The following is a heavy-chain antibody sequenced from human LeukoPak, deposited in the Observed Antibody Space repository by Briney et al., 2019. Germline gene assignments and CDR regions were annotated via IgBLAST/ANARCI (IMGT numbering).Heavy chain of an antibody. CDR2: IYYTGNT. CDR3: ARGRVAYSAYYFDY. D-gene: IGHD2-15*01. CDR1: GDSITNYF. V-gene: IGHV4-59*01. Sequence: SETLSLTCTVSGDSITNYFWSWVRQPPGKGLEWVGYIYYTGNTNYKPSLKSRVTISVDTSTNQFSLRLRSVTAADTAVYYCARGRVAYSAYYFDYWGRGTLVTVSS. J-gene: IGHJ4*02.